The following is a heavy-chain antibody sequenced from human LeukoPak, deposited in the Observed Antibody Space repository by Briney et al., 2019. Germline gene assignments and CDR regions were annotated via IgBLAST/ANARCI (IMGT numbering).Heavy chain of an antibody. CDR1: GFTVSSNY. D-gene: IGHD2-2*01. Sequence: PGGSLRLSCAASGFTVSSNYMSWVRQAPGKGLEWVSAIYSGGSTYYADSVKGRFTISRDNSKNTLYLQMNSLRAEDTAVYYCARSDSSTGSYIYYMDVWGKGTTVTVPS. CDR2: IYSGGST. V-gene: IGHV3-66*02. CDR3: ARSDSSTGSYIYYMDV. J-gene: IGHJ6*03.